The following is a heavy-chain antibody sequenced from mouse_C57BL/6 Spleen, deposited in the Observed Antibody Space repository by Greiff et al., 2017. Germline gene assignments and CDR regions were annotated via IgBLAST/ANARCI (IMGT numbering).Heavy chain of an antibody. V-gene: IGHV3-6*01. D-gene: IGHD3-2*02. CDR3: AREDSSGYVFAY. Sequence: EVQLQESGPGLVKPSQSLSLTCSVTGYSITSGYYWNWIRQFPGNKLEWMGYISYDGSNNYNPSLKNRISITRDTSKNPFFLKLNSVTTEDTATYYCAREDSSGYVFAYWGQGTLVTVSA. CDR2: ISYDGSN. J-gene: IGHJ3*01. CDR1: GYSITSGYY.